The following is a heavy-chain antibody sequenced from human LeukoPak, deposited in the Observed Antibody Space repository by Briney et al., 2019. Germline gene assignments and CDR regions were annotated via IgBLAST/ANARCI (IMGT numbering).Heavy chain of an antibody. V-gene: IGHV3-23*01. J-gene: IGHJ4*02. CDR2: ISSSGESP. CDR3: AKKSRDGYNPFDY. CDR1: GFTFSRYA. Sequence: GGSLRLSCAASGFTFSRYAMSWVRQAPGKGLGWVCGISSSGESPYYADSVKGRFTISRDNSKNTLYLEINSLRAEDTAVYYCAKKSRDGYNPFDYLGQGTLVTVSS. D-gene: IGHD5-24*01.